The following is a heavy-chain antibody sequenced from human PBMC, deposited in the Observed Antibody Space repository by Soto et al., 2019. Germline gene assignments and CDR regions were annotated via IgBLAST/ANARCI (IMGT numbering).Heavy chain of an antibody. V-gene: IGHV1-2*02. CDR2: INPNTGGT. CDR1: GYTFSGYY. D-gene: IGHD5-12*01. J-gene: IGHJ6*02. Sequence: QVQLVQSGAEVKKPGASVKVSCKASGYTFSGYYMYWVRQAPGQGLEWMGWINPNTGGTNYGQKFQGRVTMNRDTSISTAYMELSRLRSDDTAVYYCARDGEWLQRYYYYYNGMDVWGQGTTVTVSS. CDR3: ARDGEWLQRYYYYYNGMDV.